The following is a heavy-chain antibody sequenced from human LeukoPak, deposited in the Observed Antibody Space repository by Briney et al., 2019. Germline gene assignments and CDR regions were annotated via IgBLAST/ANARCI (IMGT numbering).Heavy chain of an antibody. Sequence: GRSLRLSCAASGFTFTNYAMHWVRQAPGKGLEWVAVISYDGSNKYYADSVKGRFTISRDNSKNTLYLQMNSLRAEDTAVYSCAREVHYCDSSGYYDYWGQGTLVTVSS. CDR2: ISYDGSNK. J-gene: IGHJ4*02. CDR1: GFTFTNYA. CDR3: AREVHYCDSSGYYDY. V-gene: IGHV3-30-3*01. D-gene: IGHD3-22*01.